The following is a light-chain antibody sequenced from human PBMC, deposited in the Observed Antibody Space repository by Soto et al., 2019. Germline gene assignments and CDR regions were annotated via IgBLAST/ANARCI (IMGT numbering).Light chain of an antibody. V-gene: IGKV1-33*01. Sequence: DIQMTQSPSSLSASVGDRVTITCQASQDISNHLNWYQQKPGKAPKLLIYAASNLHTDVPSRFSGGGPGTHFTFTINSLQPEDIATYYCQQYDNVPPYAFGQGTKLEIK. CDR3: QQYDNVPPYA. J-gene: IGKJ2*01. CDR1: QDISNH. CDR2: AAS.